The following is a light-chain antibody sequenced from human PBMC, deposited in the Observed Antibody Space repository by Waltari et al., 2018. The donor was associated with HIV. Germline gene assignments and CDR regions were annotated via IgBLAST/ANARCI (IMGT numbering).Light chain of an antibody. J-gene: IGKJ1*01. CDR1: QDIKYS. V-gene: IGKV1-NL1*01. CDR2: GES. Sequence: ETQMTQSPSSLSASVGDRVTITCRASQDIKYSLAWYQQRPGKAPKLLVYGESRLESGVPSRFSVSGSGTDYTLTISSLQSEDFASYYCQQYYDSPQTFGQGTKVDMK. CDR3: QQYYDSPQT.